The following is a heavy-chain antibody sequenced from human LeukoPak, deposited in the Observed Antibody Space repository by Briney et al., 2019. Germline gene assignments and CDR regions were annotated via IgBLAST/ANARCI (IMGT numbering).Heavy chain of an antibody. CDR3: VRGRGSYGWFDP. CDR2: ISGDGTAR. D-gene: IGHD3-10*01. CDR1: GFTSSSYW. J-gene: IGHJ5*02. Sequence: GGSLRLSCAASGFTSSSYWMHWVRQVPGKGLVWVSRISGDGTARNYANSVKGRFTISRDDAKNTVDLQMNSLRGEDTAVYYCVRGRGSYGWFDPWGQGTLVTVSS. V-gene: IGHV3-74*01.